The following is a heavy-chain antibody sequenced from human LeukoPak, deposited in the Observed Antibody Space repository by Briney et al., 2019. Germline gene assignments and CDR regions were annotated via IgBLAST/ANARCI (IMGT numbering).Heavy chain of an antibody. D-gene: IGHD2-15*01. Sequence: GASVRVSCKASEYTFIGYFMHWVRQAPGQGLEWMGWINPNTGGRNYGQKFQGRVTMTRDMSISTAYMELSGLKSDDTAVYYCARARGYCGGDTCHIYGMDVWGQGTTVTVSS. CDR2: INPNTGGR. CDR3: ARARGYCGGDTCHIYGMDV. J-gene: IGHJ6*02. V-gene: IGHV1-2*02. CDR1: EYTFIGYF.